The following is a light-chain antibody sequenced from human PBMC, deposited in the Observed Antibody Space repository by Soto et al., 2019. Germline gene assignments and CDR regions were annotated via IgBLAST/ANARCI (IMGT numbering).Light chain of an antibody. V-gene: IGKV3-15*01. CDR2: GAS. Sequence: EIVMTQSPATLSVSPGERATLSCRASQSVGNNLAWHQQKPGQAPRFLIYGASTRATGFPARFSGSGSGTEFTLTISSLQSEDFAVYYCQQYNGWPITFGQGTRVEIK. CDR1: QSVGNN. J-gene: IGKJ5*01. CDR3: QQYNGWPIT.